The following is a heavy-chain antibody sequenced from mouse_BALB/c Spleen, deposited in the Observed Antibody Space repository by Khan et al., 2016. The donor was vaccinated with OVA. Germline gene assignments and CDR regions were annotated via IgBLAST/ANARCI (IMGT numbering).Heavy chain of an antibody. CDR3: ARRGSSGPAWFAY. V-gene: IGHV3-6*02. D-gene: IGHD3-1*01. J-gene: IGHJ3*01. CDR2: IRYDGDS. Sequence: EVQLQESGPGLVKPSQSLSLTCSVTGYSITSGYFWNWIRQFPGNKLEWMGYIRYDGDSNYNPSLKNRISITRDTSKNQFFLKLNSVTPEDTATFYCARRGSSGPAWFAYLGQGTLVTVSP. CDR1: GYSITSGYF.